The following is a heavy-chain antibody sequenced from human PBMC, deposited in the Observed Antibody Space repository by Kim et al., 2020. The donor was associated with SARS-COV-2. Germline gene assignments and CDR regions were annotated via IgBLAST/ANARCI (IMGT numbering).Heavy chain of an antibody. CDR3: AKLIGNTPSDY. J-gene: IGHJ4*02. V-gene: IGHV3-23*01. CDR2: R. D-gene: IGHD1-7*01. Sequence: RFDADSVKGRFSISRDNSGNTVYLQMNSLRAEDTAVDYCAKLIGNTPSDYWGQGTLVTVSS.